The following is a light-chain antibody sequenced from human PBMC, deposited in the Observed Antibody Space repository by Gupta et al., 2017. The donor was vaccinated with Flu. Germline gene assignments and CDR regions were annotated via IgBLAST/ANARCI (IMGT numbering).Light chain of an antibody. CDR1: QSISIW. J-gene: IGKJ1*01. CDR2: NAS. Sequence: DIQMTQSPSTLSASVGDRLTSTGRDSQSISIWLDWYQQKPGKGPKLLIYNASRLESGDTSRFSGCGTEKEFTLTSSSPQDDAFDNYYGQRNDSLWTFGQGTKVEIK. CDR3: QRNDSLWT. V-gene: IGKV1-5*03.